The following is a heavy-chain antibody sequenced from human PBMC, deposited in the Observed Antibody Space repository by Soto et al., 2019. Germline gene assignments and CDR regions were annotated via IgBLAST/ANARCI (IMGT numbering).Heavy chain of an antibody. V-gene: IGHV1-3*01. Sequence: ASVKVSCKASGYTFTSYAMHWVRQAPGQRLEWMGWINAGNGNTKYSQKFQGRVTITRDTSTSTAYMELSSLRSEDTAVYYCAAGVVATVESWNYWGQGTLVTVSS. CDR3: AAGVVATVESWNY. CDR1: GYTFTSYA. CDR2: INAGNGNT. J-gene: IGHJ4*02. D-gene: IGHD5-12*01.